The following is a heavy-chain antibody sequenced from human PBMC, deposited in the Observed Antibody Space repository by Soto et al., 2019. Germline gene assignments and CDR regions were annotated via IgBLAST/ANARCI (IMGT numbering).Heavy chain of an antibody. Sequence: SETLSLTCTVSGGSMSNYYWSWIRQPPGKGLEWIGYIYYSGSTYYNPSLKSRVTISVDTSKNQFSLKLSSVTAADTAVYYCARELLFYDSDGFSWDDAFDIWGQGTMVTVSS. J-gene: IGHJ3*02. CDR3: ARELLFYDSDGFSWDDAFDI. D-gene: IGHD3-22*01. CDR2: IYYSGST. V-gene: IGHV4-59*12. CDR1: GGSMSNYY.